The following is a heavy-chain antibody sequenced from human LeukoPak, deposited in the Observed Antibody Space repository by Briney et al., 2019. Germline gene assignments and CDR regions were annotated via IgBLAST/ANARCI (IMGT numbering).Heavy chain of an antibody. CDR3: ARYDVWGTYRAFDY. V-gene: IGHV4-38-2*02. D-gene: IGHD3-16*02. J-gene: IGHJ4*02. CDR2: IYHSGST. CDR1: GYSISSDYY. Sequence: SETLSLPCTVSGYSISSDYYWGWIRQPPGRGLEWIGTIYHSGSTYYNPSLKSRVTISVDTSKNQFSLKLSPVTAADTAVYYCARYDVWGTYRAFDYWGQGTLVTVSS.